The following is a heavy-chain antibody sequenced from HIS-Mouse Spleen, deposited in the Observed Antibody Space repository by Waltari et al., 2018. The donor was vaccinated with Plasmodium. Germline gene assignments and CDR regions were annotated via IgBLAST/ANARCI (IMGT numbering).Heavy chain of an antibody. D-gene: IGHD1-26*01. V-gene: IGHV4-39*01. CDR3: ARRGGSYYYFDY. J-gene: IGHJ4*02. Sequence: QLQLQESGPGLVKPSETLSLTCTVFGGSISSSSYYWGWIRQPPGKGLEWIGGIYYRGGTSYNPSLKSRVTISVDTSKNQFSLKLSSVTAADTAVYYCARRGGSYYYFDYWGQGTLVTVSS. CDR2: IYYRGGT. CDR1: GGSISSSSYY.